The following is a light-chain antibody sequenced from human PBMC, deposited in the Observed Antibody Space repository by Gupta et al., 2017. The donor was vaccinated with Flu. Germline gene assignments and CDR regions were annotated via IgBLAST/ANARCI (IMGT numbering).Light chain of an antibody. CDR2: GAS. Sequence: EIVLTQSPGTLSLSPGERATLSCRASQNVANNFLAWYQQKPGQAPRLLIYGASSRATGIPDRFGGSGSGTDFTLTISRLEPGDFAVYYCQQYSSPPLTFGGGTKVEIK. V-gene: IGKV3-20*01. CDR3: QQYSSPPLT. CDR1: QNVANNF. J-gene: IGKJ4*01.